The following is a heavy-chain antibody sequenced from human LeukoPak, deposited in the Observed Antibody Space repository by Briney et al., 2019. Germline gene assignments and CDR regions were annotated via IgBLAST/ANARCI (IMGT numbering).Heavy chain of an antibody. Sequence: SETLSLTCTVSGGSISSYYWSWIRQPPGKGLEWIGYIYYSGSTNYNPSLKSRVTISVDTSKNQFSLKLTSVSAADTAVYYCARGSGSYQYYYCYGVDVWGQGTTVTVSS. J-gene: IGHJ6*02. D-gene: IGHD3-10*01. V-gene: IGHV4-59*01. CDR1: GGSISSYY. CDR2: IYYSGST. CDR3: ARGSGSYQYYYCYGVDV.